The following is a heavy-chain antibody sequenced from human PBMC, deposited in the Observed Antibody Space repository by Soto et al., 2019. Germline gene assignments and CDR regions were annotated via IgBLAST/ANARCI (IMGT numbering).Heavy chain of an antibody. Sequence: QVQLQESGPGLVKPSQTLSLTCTVTGVSVSSAGYYWTWIRQHPGKGLEWIGYISYSGSTYYNPSLKSRLTISLDTSKSQFSLKLNSVTAADTAVYYCARFVNYYYYGMDVWGQGTTVTVSS. V-gene: IGHV4-31*03. CDR1: GVSVSSAGYY. J-gene: IGHJ6*02. CDR2: ISYSGST. D-gene: IGHD3-16*01. CDR3: ARFVNYYYYGMDV.